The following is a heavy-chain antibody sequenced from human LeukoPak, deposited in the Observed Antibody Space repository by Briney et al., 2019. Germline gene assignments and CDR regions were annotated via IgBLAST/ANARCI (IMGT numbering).Heavy chain of an antibody. D-gene: IGHD2-15*01. CDR3: ARGSPPDY. V-gene: IGHV3-11*05. CDR2: ISSSSIYT. Sequence: PGGSLRLSCAASGFIFSDYYMSWIRQAPGKGLEWLSYISSSSIYTSYADSVKGRFTISGDNAKNSLYLQLNSLRAEDTAVYYCARGSPPDYWGQGTLVTVSS. J-gene: IGHJ4*02. CDR1: GFIFSDYY.